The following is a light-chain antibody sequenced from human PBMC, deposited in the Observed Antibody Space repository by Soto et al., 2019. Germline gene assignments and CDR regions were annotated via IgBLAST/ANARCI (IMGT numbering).Light chain of an antibody. J-gene: IGLJ2*01. Sequence: QSALTQPASVSGSLGQSITISCTGTSSDVGGYNYVSWYQHHPGKDPKVVIFEVTKRPSGVSSRFSCSKSGNTASLTVSGLQAEDEGDYYCSSFTSSSTVLFGGGTKLTVL. V-gene: IGLV2-14*01. CDR3: SSFTSSSTVL. CDR1: SSDVGGYNY. CDR2: EVT.